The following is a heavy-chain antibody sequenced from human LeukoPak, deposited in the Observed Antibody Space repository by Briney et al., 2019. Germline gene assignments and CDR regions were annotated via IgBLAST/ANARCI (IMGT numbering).Heavy chain of an antibody. CDR2: IKQDGSEK. J-gene: IGHJ4*02. CDR3: ARGNIAARPPPFDY. CDR1: GFTFSSYW. Sequence: PGGSLRLSCAASGFTFSSYWMSCVRQAPGKGLEWVANIKQDGSEKYYVDSVKGRFTISRDNAKNSLYLQMNSLRAEDTAVYYCARGNIAARPPPFDYWGQGTLVTVSS. D-gene: IGHD6-6*01. V-gene: IGHV3-7*01.